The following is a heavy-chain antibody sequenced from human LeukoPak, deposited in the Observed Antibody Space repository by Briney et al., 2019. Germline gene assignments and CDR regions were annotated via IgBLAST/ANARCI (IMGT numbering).Heavy chain of an antibody. J-gene: IGHJ5*02. CDR1: GGTFSSYA. Sequence: ASVKVSCKASGGTFSSYAISWVRQAPGQGLEWMGGINPNSGGTNYAQKFQGRVTMTRDTSISTAYMELSRLRSDDTAVYYCARGNSDGSGSYYRLENWFDPWGQGTLVTVSS. CDR2: INPNSGGT. V-gene: IGHV1-2*02. CDR3: ARGNSDGSGSYYRLENWFDP. D-gene: IGHD3-10*01.